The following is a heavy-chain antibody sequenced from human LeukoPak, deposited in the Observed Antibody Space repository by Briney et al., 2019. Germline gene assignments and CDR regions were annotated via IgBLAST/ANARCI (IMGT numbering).Heavy chain of an antibody. CDR2: IYHGGTT. CDR1: GGSISSTNW. J-gene: IGHJ6*04. CDR3: TREAQWGGYFYGMDV. V-gene: IGHV4-4*02. Sequence: SGTLSLTCAVSGGSISSTNWWSWVRQPPGKGLEWIGEIYHGGTTNYNPSLKRRVTISVDKSKNQFSLNLSSVTAADTAIYYCTREAQWGGYFYGMDVWGKGTTVTVSS. D-gene: IGHD1-26*01.